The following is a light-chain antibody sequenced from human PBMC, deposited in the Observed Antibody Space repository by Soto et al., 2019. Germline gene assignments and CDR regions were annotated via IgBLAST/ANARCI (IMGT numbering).Light chain of an antibody. J-gene: IGKJ1*01. CDR1: QTISSW. Sequence: DVQRTQSHSTLSGSVGDRVTITCRASQTISSWLAWYQQKPGKAPKLLIYKASTLKSGVPSRFSGSGSGTEFTLTISSLQPDDFAPYYCQHYNSYSEAFCQGTNV. CDR3: QHYNSYSEA. V-gene: IGKV1-5*03. CDR2: KAS.